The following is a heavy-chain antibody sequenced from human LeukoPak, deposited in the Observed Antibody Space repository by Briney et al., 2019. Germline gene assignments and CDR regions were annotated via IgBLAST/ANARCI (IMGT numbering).Heavy chain of an antibody. V-gene: IGHV3-23*01. D-gene: IGHD2-2*01. CDR2: ISGSGGTA. Sequence: GGSLRLSCAASGFTFSSYAMSWVRQAPGKGLEWVSAISGSGGTAYYADSVKGRFTISRDNSKNTLYLQMNSLRAEDTAVYYCAKVPIVVVPAAMRDIDYWGQGTLVTVSS. J-gene: IGHJ4*02. CDR3: AKVPIVVVPAAMRDIDY. CDR1: GFTFSSYA.